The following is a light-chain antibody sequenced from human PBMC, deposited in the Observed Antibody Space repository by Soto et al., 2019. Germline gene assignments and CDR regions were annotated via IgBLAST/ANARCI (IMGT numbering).Light chain of an antibody. CDR1: QSLINF. V-gene: IGKV3-11*01. CDR3: QQRSNWPDA. J-gene: IGKJ5*01. Sequence: EIVMTQSPATLSVSPGERATLYCRASQSLINFVAWYQHKPGQPPRLLIYDASKRATGIPTRFSGSGSGTDFTLTISSLQPEDFAVYYCQQRSNWPDAFGQGTRLEIK. CDR2: DAS.